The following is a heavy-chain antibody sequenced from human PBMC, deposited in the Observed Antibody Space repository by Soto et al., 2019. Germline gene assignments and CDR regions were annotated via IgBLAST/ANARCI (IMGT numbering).Heavy chain of an antibody. D-gene: IGHD6-6*01. CDR3: ASTLSSSSSGDYYYYYCMDV. CDR2: ISYDRSNK. V-gene: IGHV3-30*03. Sequence: PGGSLRLSCAASGFTFSSYGMHWVRQAPGKGLEWVAVISYDRSNKYYADSVKGRFTISRDNSKNTLYLQMNSLRAEDTAVYYCASTLSSSSSGDYYYYYCMDVWGQGTTVTVSS. J-gene: IGHJ6*02. CDR1: GFTFSSYG.